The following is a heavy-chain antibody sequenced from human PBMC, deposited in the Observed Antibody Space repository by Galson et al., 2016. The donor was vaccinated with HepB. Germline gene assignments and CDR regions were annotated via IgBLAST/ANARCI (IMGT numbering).Heavy chain of an antibody. CDR1: GGTFSSYA. CDR3: ARGKRLRYFDWFDP. Sequence: SVKVSCKASGGTFSSYAISWVRQAPGQGLEWMGVIIPIFGTANYAQKFQGRVTITADESTSTAYMELSSLRSEDTGVYYCARGKRLRYFDWFDPWGQGTLVTVSS. CDR2: IIPIFGTA. D-gene: IGHD3-9*01. V-gene: IGHV1-69*13. J-gene: IGHJ5*02.